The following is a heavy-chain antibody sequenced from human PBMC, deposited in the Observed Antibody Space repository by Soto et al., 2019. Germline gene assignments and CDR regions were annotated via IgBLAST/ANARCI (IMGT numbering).Heavy chain of an antibody. J-gene: IGHJ4*02. CDR1: GYTFTGYY. Sequence: QVQLVQSGAEVKKPGASVKVSCKASGYTFTGYYMHWVRQAPGQGLEWMGWINPNSGGTNYAQKFQGRVTMTRDTSISTAYMELSRLRYDDTAVYYCARGDYYDSSGYGLHYFDYWGQGTLVTVSS. CDR3: ARGDYYDSSGYGLHYFDY. D-gene: IGHD3-22*01. CDR2: INPNSGGT. V-gene: IGHV1-2*02.